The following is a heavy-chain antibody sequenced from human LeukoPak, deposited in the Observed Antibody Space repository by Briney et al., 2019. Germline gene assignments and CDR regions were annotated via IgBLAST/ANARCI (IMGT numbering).Heavy chain of an antibody. CDR3: ARANGAAGRGSGGWFDP. J-gene: IGHJ5*02. CDR1: GGSISSGDYY. D-gene: IGHD6-13*01. V-gene: IGHV4-30-4*01. Sequence: SQTLSLTCTVSGGSISSGDYYWSWIRQPPGKGLEWIGYIYYSGSTYYNPSLKSRVTISVDTSKNQFSLKLSSVTAADTAVYYCARANGAAGRGSGGWFDPWGQGTLVTVSS. CDR2: IYYSGST.